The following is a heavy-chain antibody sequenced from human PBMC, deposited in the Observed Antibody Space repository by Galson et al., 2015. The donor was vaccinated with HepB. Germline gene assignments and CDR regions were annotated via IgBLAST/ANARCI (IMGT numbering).Heavy chain of an antibody. V-gene: IGHV5-10-1*01. J-gene: IGHJ6*02. D-gene: IGHD6-25*01. CDR3: ARRIAAAGRKDAMDV. CDR2: IDPSNSYT. Sequence: QSGAEVKEPGESLRISCEGSGSRFTTYWIHWVRQMPGKGLEWMGRIDPSNSYTNYKSSFRGHVIISADKSISTAYLQWSSLKASDTAMYFCARRIAAAGRKDAMDVWGQGTTVTVSS. CDR1: GSRFTTYW.